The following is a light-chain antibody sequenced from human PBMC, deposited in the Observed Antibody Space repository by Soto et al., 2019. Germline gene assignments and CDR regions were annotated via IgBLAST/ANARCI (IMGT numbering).Light chain of an antibody. J-gene: IGLJ3*02. CDR2: G. CDR1: SCNIGAGYP. Sequence: QSVLTQPPSVSGAPGQRVTISCTGTSCNIGAGYPVHWYQQLPGTAPKLLVAGNRPSGVPDRFSVSKSGASASLAITGLQAEDEADYYCQSYDSSLSRRGVFGGGTKVTVL. V-gene: IGLV1-40*01. CDR3: QSYDSSLSRRGV.